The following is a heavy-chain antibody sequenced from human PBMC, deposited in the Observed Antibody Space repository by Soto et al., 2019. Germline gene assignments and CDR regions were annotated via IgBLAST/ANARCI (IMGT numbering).Heavy chain of an antibody. CDR2: IIPIFGTA. CDR3: AXDRSRYYYDSSGYYFAY. D-gene: IGHD3-22*01. V-gene: IGHV1-69*13. J-gene: IGHJ4*02. Sequence: SVKVSCKASGGTFSSYAISWVRQAPGQGLERMGGIIPIFGTANYAQKFQGRVTITADESTSTAYMELSSLRSEDTAVYYCAXDRSRYYYDSSGYYFAYWGQGTRVTVSS. CDR1: GGTFSSYA.